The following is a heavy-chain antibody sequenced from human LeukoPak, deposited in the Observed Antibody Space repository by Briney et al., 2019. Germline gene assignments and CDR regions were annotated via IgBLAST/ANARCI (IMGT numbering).Heavy chain of an antibody. CDR2: VSSSSSTI. Sequence: GGSLRLSCAASGFTFSSYSMNWVRQAPGKGLEWVSYVSSSSSTIYYADSVKGRFTISRDNSKNTLYLQMNSLRAEDTAVYYCARDWARDCSSTSCPSAGDYWGQGTLVTVSS. CDR1: GFTFSSYS. D-gene: IGHD2-2*01. CDR3: ARDWARDCSSTSCPSAGDY. J-gene: IGHJ4*02. V-gene: IGHV3-48*01.